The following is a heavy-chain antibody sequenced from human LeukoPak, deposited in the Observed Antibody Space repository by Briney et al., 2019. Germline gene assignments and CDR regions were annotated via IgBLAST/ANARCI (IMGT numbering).Heavy chain of an antibody. CDR1: GFTFSSYG. V-gene: IGHV3-30*18. CDR2: ISYDGSNK. J-gene: IGHJ6*02. D-gene: IGHD1-26*01. Sequence: GRSLRLSCAASGFTFSSYGMHWVRQAPGKGLEWVAVISYDGSNKYYADSVKGRFTISRDNSKNTLYLQMNSLRAEDTAVYYCAKDKGGSYYYYGMDVWGQGTTATVSS. CDR3: AKDKGGSYYYYGMDV.